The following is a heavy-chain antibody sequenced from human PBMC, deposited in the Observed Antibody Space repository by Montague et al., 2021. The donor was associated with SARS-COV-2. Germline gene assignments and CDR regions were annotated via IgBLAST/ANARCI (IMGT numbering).Heavy chain of an antibody. V-gene: IGHV3-15*04. D-gene: IGHD5-12*01. J-gene: IGHJ6*01. CDR3: TTSTAGYSGYDFLAWRYGMDV. CDR1: GFTFDNAW. CDR2: IESRTDGGTT. Sequence: SLRLSCAASGFTFDNAWMSWVRQAPGKGLEWVGRIESRTDGGTTDYAAPAKGRFTISRDDSKITLYLQMNSLKTEDTAVYYCTTSTAGYSGYDFLAWRYGMDVWGQGTPVTVSS.